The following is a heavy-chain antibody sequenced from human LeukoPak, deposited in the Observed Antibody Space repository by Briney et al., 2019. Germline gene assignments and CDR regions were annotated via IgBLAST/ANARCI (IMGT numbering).Heavy chain of an antibody. CDR1: GGSISSSSYY. CDR3: ARATQSGIPLRGSPSIGYYYYMDV. CDR2: IYYDRST. J-gene: IGHJ6*03. Sequence: PSETLSLTCTVSGGSISSSSYYWGWIRQPPGKGLEWIGNIYYDRSTYYNPSLKSRVTISVDTSKNQFSLKLNSVTAADTAVYYCARATQSGIPLRGSPSIGYYYYMDVWGKGTTVTVSS. V-gene: IGHV4-39*07. D-gene: IGHD1-14*01.